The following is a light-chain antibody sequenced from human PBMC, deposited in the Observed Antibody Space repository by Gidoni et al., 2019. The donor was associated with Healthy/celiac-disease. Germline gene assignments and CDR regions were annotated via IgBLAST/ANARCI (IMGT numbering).Light chain of an antibody. CDR2: YDG. CDR1: RPNIGNSA. J-gene: IGLJ3*02. V-gene: IGLV1-36*01. Sequence: QSVLTQQPSVSEAPRRRVTIACSGSRPNIGNSAVNWYQQVPGPAPKLLIYYDGLLPSGVSDRFSGSSSGTSASLAISVLHSEDAADYYCASWDDRRNGWVFGGGTKLTVL. CDR3: ASWDDRRNGWV.